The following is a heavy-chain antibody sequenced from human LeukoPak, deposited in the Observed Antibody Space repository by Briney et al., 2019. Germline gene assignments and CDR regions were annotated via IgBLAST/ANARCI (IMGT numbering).Heavy chain of an antibody. V-gene: IGHV3-23*01. J-gene: IGHJ4*02. CDR3: ARAGIFGVTSLDY. CDR2: ISGSGGST. D-gene: IGHD3-3*01. CDR1: GFTFSSYA. Sequence: GGSLRLSCAASGFTFSSYAMSWVRQAPGKGLEWVSAISGSGGSTYYADSVKGRFTISRDNSKNTLYLQMNSLRAEDTAVYYCARAGIFGVTSLDYWGQGTLVTVSS.